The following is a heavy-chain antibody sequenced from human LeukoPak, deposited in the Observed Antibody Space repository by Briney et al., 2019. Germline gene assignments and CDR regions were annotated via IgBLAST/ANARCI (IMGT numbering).Heavy chain of an antibody. Sequence: SETLSLTCTVSGGSVSSGSYYWSWIRRPPGRGLEWIAYIHYSGSAAYNPSLKSRVTISRDMSTNQFSLKMTSVTAADTAVYFCARDMGAPDYGSYSVDYWGQGTLVTVSS. CDR1: GGSVSSGSYY. D-gene: IGHD4-23*01. CDR2: IHYSGSA. CDR3: ARDMGAPDYGSYSVDY. J-gene: IGHJ4*02. V-gene: IGHV4-61*01.